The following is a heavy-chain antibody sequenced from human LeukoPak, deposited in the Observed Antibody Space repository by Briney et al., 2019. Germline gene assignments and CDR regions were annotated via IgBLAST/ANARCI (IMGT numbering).Heavy chain of an antibody. CDR3: ARDGEMPTIYFDY. J-gene: IGHJ4*02. Sequence: GGSLRLSCAASGFTFTSYSMNWVRQAPGKGLEWVSSISGSSKHRYYADSVKGRFTISRDNAKSSLYLQMDSLRAEDTAVYYCARDGEMPTIYFDYWGQGTLVTVSS. CDR1: GFTFTSYS. V-gene: IGHV3-21*01. CDR2: ISGSSKHR. D-gene: IGHD5-24*01.